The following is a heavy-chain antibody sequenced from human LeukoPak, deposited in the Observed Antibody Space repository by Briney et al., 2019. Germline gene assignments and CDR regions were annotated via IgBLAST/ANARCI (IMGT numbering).Heavy chain of an antibody. CDR2: ISDTTSYT. V-gene: IGHV3-11*05. Sequence: GGSLRLSCAGSGFTFSSYWMSWIRQAPGKGLEWVSYISDTTSYTNYADSVKGRFTISRDNAKNSLYLQMNSLRAEDTAVYYCARANDLIDYWGQGTLVTVSS. CDR1: GFTFSSYW. CDR3: ARANDLIDY. J-gene: IGHJ4*02.